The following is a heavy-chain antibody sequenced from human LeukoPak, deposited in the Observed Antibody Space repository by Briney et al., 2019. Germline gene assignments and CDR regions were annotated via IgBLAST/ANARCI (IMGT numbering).Heavy chain of an antibody. CDR2: INHSGST. CDR3: ARHRSGWLQSSFDY. D-gene: IGHD5-24*01. Sequence: NPSETLSLTCAVYGGSFSGYYWSWIREPPGKGREWRGEINHSGSTNYNPSLKSRVTISVDTSKNQFSLKLSSVTAAATAVYYCARHRSGWLQSSFDYWGQGTLVTVSS. J-gene: IGHJ4*02. CDR1: GGSFSGYY. V-gene: IGHV4-34*01.